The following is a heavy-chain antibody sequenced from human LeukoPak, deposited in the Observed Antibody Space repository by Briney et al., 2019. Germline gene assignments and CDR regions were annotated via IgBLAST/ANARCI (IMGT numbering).Heavy chain of an antibody. J-gene: IGHJ6*02. V-gene: IGHV3-7*01. CDR2: IKQDGSDK. CDR1: GFSFSSYL. Sequence: GGSLRLSCVGSGFSFSSYLMSWVRQAPGKGLEWGANIKQDGSDKYYVDSVKGRFTISRDNAKNSMYLQVNSLRAEDTAVYYCAKASGSFHFYYYGMDVWGQGTTVTVSS. D-gene: IGHD1-26*01. CDR3: AKASGSFHFYYYGMDV.